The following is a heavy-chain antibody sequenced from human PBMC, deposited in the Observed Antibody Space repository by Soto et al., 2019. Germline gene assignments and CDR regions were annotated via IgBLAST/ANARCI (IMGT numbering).Heavy chain of an antibody. V-gene: IGHV3-48*03. CDR3: ARGNWGTTASWFDP. CDR1: GFTFSSSE. D-gene: IGHD2-21*02. CDR2: ITGSGTTI. Sequence: EVQLVESGGGLVQPGRSLRLSCAASGFTFSSSEMNWVRQAPGKGLEWVSYITGSGTTIRYADSVKGRFTIARDNAQNSLFLQMNSLTAEDTALYYCARGNWGTTASWFDPWGQGTLVTGSS. J-gene: IGHJ5*02.